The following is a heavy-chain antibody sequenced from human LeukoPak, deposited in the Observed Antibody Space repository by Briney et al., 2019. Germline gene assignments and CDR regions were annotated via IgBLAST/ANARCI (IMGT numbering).Heavy chain of an antibody. CDR2: IIPILGIA. V-gene: IGHV1-69*04. J-gene: IGHJ4*02. CDR1: GGTFSGYA. Sequence: ASVKVSCKASGGTFSGYAISWVRQAPGQGLEWMGRIIPILGIANYAQKFQGRVTITADKSTSTAYMELSSLRSEDTAVYYCARTRDYYDSSGYYYPEDYWGQGTLVTVSS. D-gene: IGHD3-22*01. CDR3: ARTRDYYDSSGYYYPEDY.